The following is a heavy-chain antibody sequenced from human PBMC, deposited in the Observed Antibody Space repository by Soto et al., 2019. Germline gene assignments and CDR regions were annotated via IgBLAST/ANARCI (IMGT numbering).Heavy chain of an antibody. CDR2: IYYSGST. Sequence: PSETLSLTCTVPGGSISSYYWSWIRQPPGKGLEWIGYIYYSGSTNYNPSLKSRVTISVDTSKNQFSLKLSSVTAADTAVYYCARVGVVVVAAMARGAFDIWGQGTMVTVSS. CDR3: ARVGVVVVAAMARGAFDI. J-gene: IGHJ3*02. CDR1: GGSISSYY. V-gene: IGHV4-59*01. D-gene: IGHD2-15*01.